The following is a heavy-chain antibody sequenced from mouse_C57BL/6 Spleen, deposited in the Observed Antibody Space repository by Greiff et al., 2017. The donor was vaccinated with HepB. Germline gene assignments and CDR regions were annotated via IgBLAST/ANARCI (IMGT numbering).Heavy chain of an antibody. CDR1: GFTFSSYA. J-gene: IGHJ4*01. Sequence: EVKLVESGGGLVKPGGSLKLSCAASGFTFSSYAMSWVRQTPEKRLEWVATISHGGSYTYYPDNVKGRFTISRDTSKNNLYLQISHLKSEDTAMYYCARGNSYYAIDYWGQGTSVTVSS. CDR2: ISHGGSYT. V-gene: IGHV5-4*03. CDR3: ARGNSYYAIDY.